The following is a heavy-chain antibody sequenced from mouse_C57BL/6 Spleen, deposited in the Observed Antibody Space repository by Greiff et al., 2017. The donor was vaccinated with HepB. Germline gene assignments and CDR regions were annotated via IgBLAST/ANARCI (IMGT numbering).Heavy chain of an antibody. D-gene: IGHD1-1*01. J-gene: IGHJ4*01. CDR3: ARPSHYYGSSFAMDY. V-gene: IGHV5-17*01. CDR1: GFTFSDYG. CDR2: ISSGSSTI. Sequence: EVQVVESGGGLVKPGGSLKLSCAASGFTFSDYGMHWVRQAPEKGLEWVAYISSGSSTIYYADTVKGRFTISRDNAKNTLFLQMTSLRSEDTAMYYCARPSHYYGSSFAMDYWGQGTSVTVSS.